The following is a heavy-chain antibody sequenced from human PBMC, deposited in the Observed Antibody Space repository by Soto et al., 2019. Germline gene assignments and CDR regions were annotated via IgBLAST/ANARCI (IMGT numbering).Heavy chain of an antibody. CDR1: SGSISSSNW. Sequence: PSETLSLTCAVSSGSISSSNWWSWVRQPPGKGLEWIGEIYHSGSTNYNPSLKSRVTISVDTSKNQFSLKLSSVTAADTAVYYCARGSAISGGVNLWSVDYWGQGTLVTVSS. CDR3: ARGSAISGGVNLWSVDY. J-gene: IGHJ4*02. CDR2: IYHSGST. V-gene: IGHV4-4*02. D-gene: IGHD2-2*01.